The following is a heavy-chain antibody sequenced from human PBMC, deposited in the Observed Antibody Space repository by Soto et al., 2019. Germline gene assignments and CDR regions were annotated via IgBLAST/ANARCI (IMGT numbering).Heavy chain of an antibody. V-gene: IGHV4-34*01. CDR3: ARPRKWLQYFEY. Sequence: SETLSLTCAVYGGSFSGYYWTWIRQSPGKGLEWIGEINHTGSTNYNPSLKSRVTISVDASKNQFSLKLSSVTAADAAVYYCARPRKWLQYFEYWGQGTLVTVSS. CDR1: GGSFSGYY. CDR2: INHTGST. J-gene: IGHJ4*02. D-gene: IGHD2-8*01.